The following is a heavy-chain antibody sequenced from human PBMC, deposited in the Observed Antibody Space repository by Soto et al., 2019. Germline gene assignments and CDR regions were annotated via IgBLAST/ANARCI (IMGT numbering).Heavy chain of an antibody. V-gene: IGHV4-59*01. CDR3: ARVSGIYYYGMYV. J-gene: IGHJ6*02. CDR1: GGSISSYY. Sequence: SETLSLTCTVSGGSISSYYWSWIRQPPGKGLEWIGYIYYSGSTNYNPSLKSRVTISVDTSKNQFSLKLSSVTAADTAVYYCARVSGIYYYGMYVWGRGTSVTVSS. CDR2: IYYSGST.